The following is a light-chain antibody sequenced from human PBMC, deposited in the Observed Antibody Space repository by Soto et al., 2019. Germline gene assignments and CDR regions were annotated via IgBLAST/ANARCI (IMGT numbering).Light chain of an antibody. J-gene: IGLJ2*01. CDR2: EVN. Sequence: QSALTQPPSASGSPGQSVTFSCTGTSSDVGGYNYVSWYQRHPGKAPKLMIYEVNKRPSGVPDRFSGSKSGNTASLTVSGLQAEDEADYYCSSYAGSNNVIFGGGTKVTVL. CDR3: SSYAGSNNVI. V-gene: IGLV2-8*01. CDR1: SSDVGGYNY.